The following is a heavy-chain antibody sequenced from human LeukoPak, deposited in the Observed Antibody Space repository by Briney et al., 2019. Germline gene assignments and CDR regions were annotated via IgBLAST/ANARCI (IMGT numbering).Heavy chain of an antibody. V-gene: IGHV3-9*01. CDR2: ISWNSGSI. CDR3: AKDVPAAYFDY. J-gene: IGHJ4*02. CDR1: GFTFDDYA. D-gene: IGHD2-2*01. Sequence: GGSLRLSCAASGFTFDDYAMHWVRQAPGKGLEWVSGISWNSGSIGYAGSVKGRFTISRDNSKNTLYLQVNSLRAEDTAVYFCAKDVPAAYFDYWGQGTLVTVSS.